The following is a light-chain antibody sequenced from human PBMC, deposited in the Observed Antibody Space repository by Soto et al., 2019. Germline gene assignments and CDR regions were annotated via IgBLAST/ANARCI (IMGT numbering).Light chain of an antibody. Sequence: DIQLTQSPSFLPASVGDRVTITCRASQGISSYLAWYQQPPGKAPKLLIYGASTLQRGVSSRFSRSGSGTEFTLTISSRQPEDFSTYYCRHLNTFPRTFGQGTKLEVK. CDR2: GAS. CDR3: RHLNTFPRT. CDR1: QGISSY. V-gene: IGKV1-9*01. J-gene: IGKJ2*01.